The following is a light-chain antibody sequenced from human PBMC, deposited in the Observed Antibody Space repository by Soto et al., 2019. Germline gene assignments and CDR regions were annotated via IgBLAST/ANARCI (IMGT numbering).Light chain of an antibody. CDR1: QSVSSSY. Sequence: EIVLTQSPGTLSLSPGERATLSCRASQSVSSSYLAWYQQKPGQAPRLLIYRASSRATGIPDRFSGSGSGTDFTLTISRLESEDFAVYYCQQYGSSLWTFGQGTKVEIK. CDR2: RAS. V-gene: IGKV3-20*01. J-gene: IGKJ1*01. CDR3: QQYGSSLWT.